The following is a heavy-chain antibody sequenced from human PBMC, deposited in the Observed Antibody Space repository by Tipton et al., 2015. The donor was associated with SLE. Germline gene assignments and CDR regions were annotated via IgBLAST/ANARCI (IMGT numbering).Heavy chain of an antibody. V-gene: IGHV4-4*07. J-gene: IGHJ4*02. D-gene: IGHD3-10*01. CDR3: ARDRGGLGSINRGLDY. CDR2: SFSTGNT. CDR1: GGSVSTYY. Sequence: TLSLTCIVSGGSVSTYYWNWNRQAAGKGPEWIGRSFSTGNTNYNPSLKSRVTISLGTSKNQIYLKLTSVTAADTAVYYCARDRGGLGSINRGLDYWGQGTLVTVS.